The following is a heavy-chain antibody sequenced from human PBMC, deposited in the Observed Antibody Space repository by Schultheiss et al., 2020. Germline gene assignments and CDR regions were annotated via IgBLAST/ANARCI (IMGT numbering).Heavy chain of an antibody. D-gene: IGHD2-2*01. CDR2: IYYSGST. V-gene: IGHV4-30-4*08. Sequence: SETLSLTCTVSGSSIGSGGYHWSWIRQLPGKGLEWIGYIYYSGSTYYNPSLKSRITISLDTSKNQFSLKLSSVTAADTAVYYCARYPRTYFDYWGQGTLVTVSS. J-gene: IGHJ4*01. CDR3: ARYPRTYFDY. CDR1: GSSIGSGGYH.